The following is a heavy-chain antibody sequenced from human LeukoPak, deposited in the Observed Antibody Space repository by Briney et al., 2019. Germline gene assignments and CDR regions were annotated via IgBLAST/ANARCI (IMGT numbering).Heavy chain of an antibody. CDR3: ARGGSGWFEFDY. J-gene: IGHJ4*02. CDR2: IYTSGSI. Sequence: PSETLSLTCTVSGGSITSGSYYWSWIRQAGGKGLEWIGRIYTSGSINYNPSLKSRVTISEDTSKNQFSLKLGSVTAADTAVYYCARGGSGWFEFDYWGQGTLVTVSS. D-gene: IGHD6-19*01. CDR1: GGSITSGSYY. V-gene: IGHV4-61*02.